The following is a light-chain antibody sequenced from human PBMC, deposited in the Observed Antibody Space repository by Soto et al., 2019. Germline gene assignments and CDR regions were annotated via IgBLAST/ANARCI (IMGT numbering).Light chain of an antibody. V-gene: IGLV2-11*01. CDR3: CSYAGSTFV. CDR2: DVS. CDR1: SSDVGGYNY. Sequence: QSALTQPRSVSGSPGQSVTISCTGTSSDVGGYNYVSWYQQHPGKAPKLMIYDVSKRPSGVPDRFSGPKSGNTASLTISGLQAEDEGDYYCCSYAGSTFVFGGGTKLTVL. J-gene: IGLJ2*01.